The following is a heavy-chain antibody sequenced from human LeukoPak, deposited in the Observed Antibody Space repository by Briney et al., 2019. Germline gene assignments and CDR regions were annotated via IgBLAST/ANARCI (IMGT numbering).Heavy chain of an antibody. CDR3: AKTTVVTPGVYYFDY. CDR1: GFTFSNYA. D-gene: IGHD4-23*01. Sequence: GGSLRLSCAASGFTFSNYAVNWVRQSPGKGLEWVSGISGSGRSTSYADSVKGRFTISRDNSKNTLYLQMNSLRAEDTAVYYCAKTTVVTPGVYYFDYWGQGTLVTVSS. V-gene: IGHV3-23*01. J-gene: IGHJ4*02. CDR2: ISGSGRST.